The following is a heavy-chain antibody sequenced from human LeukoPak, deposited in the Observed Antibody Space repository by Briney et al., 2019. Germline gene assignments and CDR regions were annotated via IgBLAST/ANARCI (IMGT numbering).Heavy chain of an antibody. Sequence: GGSLRLSCAASGFTFTTYWMGWVRQAPGKGLEWVANIKQDGSEKYYADSVKGRFTVSRDNSKNTLYLQMNSLRAEDTAAYYCAKLWTGTTSYWGQGTLVTVSS. CDR1: GFTFTTYW. D-gene: IGHD1-1*01. J-gene: IGHJ4*02. CDR3: AKLWTGTTSY. V-gene: IGHV3-7*01. CDR2: IKQDGSEK.